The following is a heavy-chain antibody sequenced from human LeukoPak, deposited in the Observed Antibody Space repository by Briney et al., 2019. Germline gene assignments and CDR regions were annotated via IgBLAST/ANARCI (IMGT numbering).Heavy chain of an antibody. CDR1: GYTFTGYY. D-gene: IGHD3-10*01. J-gene: IGHJ4*02. CDR2: INPNSGGT. Sequence: ASVKVSCKASGYTFTGYYMHWVRQAPGQGLEWMGWINPNSGGTNYAQKFQGGVTMTRDTSISTAYMELSRLRSDDTAVYYCARDHITMVRGVIAGTGLGGYWGQGTLVTVSS. V-gene: IGHV1-2*02. CDR3: ARDHITMVRGVIAGTGLGGY.